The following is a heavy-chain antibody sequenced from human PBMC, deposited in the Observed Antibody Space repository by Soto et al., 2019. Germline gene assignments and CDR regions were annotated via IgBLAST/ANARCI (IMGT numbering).Heavy chain of an antibody. Sequence: GGSLRLSCAASGFTFSTYWMSWVRQAPGKGLEWVANIKQDGSEKYYVDSVKGRFTISRANAKNSLYLQMNSLRAEDTAVYYCARGGRRSGSYADAFDIWGQGTMVTVSS. CDR3: ARGGRRSGSYADAFDI. D-gene: IGHD1-26*01. J-gene: IGHJ3*02. V-gene: IGHV3-7*03. CDR1: GFTFSTYW. CDR2: IKQDGSEK.